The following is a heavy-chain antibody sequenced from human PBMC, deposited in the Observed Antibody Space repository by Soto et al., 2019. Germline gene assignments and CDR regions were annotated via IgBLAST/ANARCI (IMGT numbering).Heavy chain of an antibody. J-gene: IGHJ4*02. Sequence: QVQLVESGGGVVQPGRSLRLSCAASGFTFSSYGMHWVRQAPGKGLEWVAVIWYDGSNKYYADSVKGRFTISRDNSKNTLYLQMNSLRAEDTAVYYCARVGELRSFDYWCQGTLFTVSS. CDR3: ARVGELRSFDY. CDR1: GFTFSSYG. V-gene: IGHV3-33*01. D-gene: IGHD1-26*01. CDR2: IWYDGSNK.